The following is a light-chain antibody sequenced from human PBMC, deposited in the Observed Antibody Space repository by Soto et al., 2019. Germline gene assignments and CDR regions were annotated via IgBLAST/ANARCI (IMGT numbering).Light chain of an antibody. CDR2: RDS. J-gene: IGLJ2*01. V-gene: IGLV3-9*01. CDR3: QVWDSSYVV. CDR1: NIGSKN. Sequence: SYELTQPLSVSVALGQTARITCGGNNIGSKNLHWYQQQPGQAPVLVIYRDSIRPSGIPERSSGSNSANTATLTISRAQAGDEADYYCQVWDSSYVVFGGGTKLTVL.